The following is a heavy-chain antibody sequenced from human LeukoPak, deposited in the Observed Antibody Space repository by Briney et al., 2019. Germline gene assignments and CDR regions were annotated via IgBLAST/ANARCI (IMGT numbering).Heavy chain of an antibody. D-gene: IGHD7-27*01. CDR3: AKVPELGPVYYFDY. CDR2: ISGSGGST. J-gene: IGHJ4*02. V-gene: IGHV3-23*01. CDR1: GFTFSSYA. Sequence: GGSLRLSCAASGFTFSSYAMSWVRQAPGKGLEWVSAISGSGGSTYYADSVKGRFTISRDNSKNTLYPQMNSLRAEDTAVYYCAKVPELGPVYYFDYWGQGTLVTVSS.